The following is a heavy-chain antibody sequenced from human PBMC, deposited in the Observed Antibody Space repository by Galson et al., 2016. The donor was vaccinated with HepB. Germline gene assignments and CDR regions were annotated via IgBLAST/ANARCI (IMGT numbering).Heavy chain of an antibody. V-gene: IGHV3-48*02. D-gene: IGHD3-3*01. CDR2: IGSSVSTI. Sequence: SLRLSCAGSGFTFSRSGLNWVRQAPGKGLQWVSYIGSSVSTIYYADSVMGRFTISRDNAKNSVYLQMHSLRDDDTAVYYCARELVRSAFDYWGQGTLVTVSS. CDR3: ARELVRSAFDY. J-gene: IGHJ4*02. CDR1: GFTFSRSG.